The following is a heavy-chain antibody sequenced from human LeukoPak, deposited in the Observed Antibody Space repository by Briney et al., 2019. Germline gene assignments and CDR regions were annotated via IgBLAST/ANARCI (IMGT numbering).Heavy chain of an antibody. D-gene: IGHD3-10*01. CDR1: GFTFSSYW. CDR2: ISGSGGAT. V-gene: IGHV3-23*01. Sequence: PGGSLRLSCAASGFTFSSYWMSWVRQAPGKGLEWVSGISGSGGATYYADSVKGRFTISRDDPHNTLYLQMNSLRGEDTAIYFCARGGVDYYGSGTYYIMYYFDYWGQGALVTVSS. J-gene: IGHJ4*02. CDR3: ARGGVDYYGSGTYYIMYYFDY.